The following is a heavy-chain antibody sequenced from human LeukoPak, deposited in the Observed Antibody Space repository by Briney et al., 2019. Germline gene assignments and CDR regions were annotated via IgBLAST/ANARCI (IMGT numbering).Heavy chain of an antibody. CDR2: IYSSGTA. D-gene: IGHD3-22*01. CDR1: VGSIRGYY. V-gene: IGHV4-4*07. CDR3: ARGTDMTSIAGYYSFGH. J-gene: IGHJ4*02. Sequence: SETLSHTCTVSVGSIRGYYWTWIRQPAGKGLEWIGRIYSSGTAYYNPSLESRVTISLDTSSNQFSLKVTSMTAADTAVYYCARGTDMTSIAGYYSFGHWGQGILVSVSS.